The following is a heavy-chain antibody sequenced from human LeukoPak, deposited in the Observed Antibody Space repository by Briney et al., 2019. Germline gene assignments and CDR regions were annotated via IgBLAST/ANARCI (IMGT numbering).Heavy chain of an antibody. J-gene: IGHJ5*02. CDR3: AREPSLYNWFDP. Sequence: ASVKVSCKASGYTSTGYYMHWVRQAPGQGLEWMGWINPNSGGTNYAQKFQGRVTMTRDTSISTAYMELSSLRSEDTAVYYCAREPSLYNWFDPWGQGTLVTVSS. CDR1: GYTSTGYY. CDR2: INPNSGGT. V-gene: IGHV1-2*02.